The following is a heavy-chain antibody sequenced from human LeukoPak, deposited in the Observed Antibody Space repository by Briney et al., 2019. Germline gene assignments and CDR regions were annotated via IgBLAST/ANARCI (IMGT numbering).Heavy chain of an antibody. CDR2: IHYSGST. D-gene: IGHD2/OR15-2a*01. CDR1: GVSISSGDHY. J-gene: IGHJ4*01. CDR3: ARAAADTNSWYYFDY. Sequence: SETLSLTCTVSGVSISSGDHYWRWIRQPPEKGLEWIGSIHYSGSTYYNPSVKSRVIISVALSKNQFSLSLDSLTAADSAVYYCARAAADTNSWYYFDYWGHGTPVTVSS. V-gene: IGHV4-30-4*01.